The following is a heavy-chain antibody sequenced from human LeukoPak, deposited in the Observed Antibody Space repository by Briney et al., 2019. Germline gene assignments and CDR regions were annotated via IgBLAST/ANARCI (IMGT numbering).Heavy chain of an antibody. Sequence: ASVKVSCKASGYTFTSYGISWVRQAPGQGLEWMGWMNPNSGNTGYAQKFQGRVTMTRNTSISTAYMELSSLRSEDTAVYYCAREGENYYDSSGYSAMLAFDIWGQGTMVTVSS. V-gene: IGHV1-8*02. J-gene: IGHJ3*02. CDR2: MNPNSGNT. CDR1: GYTFTSYG. CDR3: AREGENYYDSSGYSAMLAFDI. D-gene: IGHD3-22*01.